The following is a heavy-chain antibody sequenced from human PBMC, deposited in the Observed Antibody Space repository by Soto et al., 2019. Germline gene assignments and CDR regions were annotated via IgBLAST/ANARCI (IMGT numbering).Heavy chain of an antibody. Sequence: ASVKVSCKVSGYTLTELSMHWVRQAPGKGLEWMGGFDPEDGETIYAQKFQGRVTMTEDTSTDTAYMELSSLRSEDTAVYYCATVGSYEYYYYMDVWGKGTTVTVSS. CDR1: GYTLTELS. CDR2: FDPEDGET. D-gene: IGHD3-16*01. V-gene: IGHV1-24*01. J-gene: IGHJ6*03. CDR3: ATVGSYEYYYYMDV.